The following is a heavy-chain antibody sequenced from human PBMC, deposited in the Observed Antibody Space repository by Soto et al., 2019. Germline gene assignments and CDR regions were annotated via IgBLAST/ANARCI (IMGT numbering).Heavy chain of an antibody. Sequence: SETLSVTCTVSGGSISSHYWSWVRQPPGKGLEWIGYIYYSGSTNYNPSLKSRVTISVDTSKNQFSLKLSSVTAVDTAVYYCARRSYGAAFDIWGQGTMVTVSS. J-gene: IGHJ3*02. CDR2: IYYSGST. CDR3: ARRSYGAAFDI. D-gene: IGHD4-17*01. V-gene: IGHV4-59*08. CDR1: GGSISSHY.